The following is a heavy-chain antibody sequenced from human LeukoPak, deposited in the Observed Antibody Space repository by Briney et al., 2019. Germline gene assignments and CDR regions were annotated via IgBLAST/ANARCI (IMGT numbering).Heavy chain of an antibody. J-gene: IGHJ6*02. V-gene: IGHV3-30*03. Sequence: RGSLRLSCAASGFTFSNYGMHWVRQAPGKGLEWVAVISYDRSSKSYADSVNGRFTISRDSSGNTLYLQMNSLRAEDTAVYYCARRTAASGRVYYAMDVWGQGTTVTVSS. CDR2: ISYDRSSK. CDR3: ARRTAASGRVYYAMDV. D-gene: IGHD6-13*01. CDR1: GFTFSNYG.